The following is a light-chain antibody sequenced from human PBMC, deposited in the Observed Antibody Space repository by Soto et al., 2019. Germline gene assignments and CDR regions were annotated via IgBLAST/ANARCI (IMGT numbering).Light chain of an antibody. J-gene: IGKJ4*01. CDR3: QQYNNWPPLT. CDR1: QSVRSD. V-gene: IGKV3-15*01. Sequence: EIVMSQSPSTLSPSLGERATLSCRAGQSVRSDLAWYQQKPGQAPRLLIYAATTRATGIPARFSGNGSGTEFTLTISSLQSEDSAVYYCQQYNNWPPLTFGGGTKVDI. CDR2: AAT.